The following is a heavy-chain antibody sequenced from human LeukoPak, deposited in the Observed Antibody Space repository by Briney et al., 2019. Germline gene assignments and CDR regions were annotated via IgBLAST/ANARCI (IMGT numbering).Heavy chain of an antibody. Sequence: GGSLRLSCAASGFTFSSYSMNWVRQAPGKGLEWVSYISSSGSTIYYADSVKGRFTISRDNSKNTLYLQMNSLRAEDTAVYYCAKELITMVRGVTTYYFDYWGQGTLVTVSS. CDR3: AKELITMVRGVTTYYFDY. J-gene: IGHJ4*02. D-gene: IGHD3-10*01. CDR2: ISSSGSTI. CDR1: GFTFSSYS. V-gene: IGHV3-48*01.